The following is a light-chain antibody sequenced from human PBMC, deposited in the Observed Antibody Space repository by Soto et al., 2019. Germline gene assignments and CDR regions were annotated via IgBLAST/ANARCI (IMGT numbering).Light chain of an antibody. CDR2: DAS. CDR1: QSVSSY. J-gene: IGKJ3*01. CDR3: QPRVT. Sequence: IVMTQSPATLSVVPGDRAIFSCRASQSVSSYLAWYQQPPGQATRLLIYDASNGPTRIRARFSGSGYGTDFTLPISSLEPEDFAVHYCQPRVTFGPGTKVDIK. V-gene: IGKV3-11*01.